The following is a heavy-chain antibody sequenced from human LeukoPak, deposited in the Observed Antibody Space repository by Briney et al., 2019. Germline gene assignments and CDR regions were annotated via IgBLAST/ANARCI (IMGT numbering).Heavy chain of an antibody. J-gene: IGHJ5*02. CDR3: ARDGYEVQDNWFDP. V-gene: IGHV1-2*02. CDR1: GYTFTGYY. CDR2: IDPNSGDT. D-gene: IGHD5-12*01. Sequence: GASVKVSCKASGYTFTGYYMHWVRQAPGQGLEWMGWIDPNSGDTNYARKFQGRVTMTRDTSINTAYMELSRLRSDDTAVYYCARDGYEVQDNWFDPWGQGTLVTVSS.